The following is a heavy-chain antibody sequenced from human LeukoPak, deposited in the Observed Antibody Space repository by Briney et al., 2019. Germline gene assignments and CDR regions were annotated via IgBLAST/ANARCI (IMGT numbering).Heavy chain of an antibody. Sequence: GGSLRLSCAASGFTFSTYVMTWVRQAPGKGLEWVSSISGSTINTYYADSVKGRFTISRDNSKNTLHLQMSSLRAEDTAVYYCAKNPTGYPNWFDLWGQGTLVTVSS. J-gene: IGHJ5*02. D-gene: IGHD3-9*01. CDR3: AKNPTGYPNWFDL. CDR1: GFTFSTYV. V-gene: IGHV3-23*01. CDR2: ISGSTINT.